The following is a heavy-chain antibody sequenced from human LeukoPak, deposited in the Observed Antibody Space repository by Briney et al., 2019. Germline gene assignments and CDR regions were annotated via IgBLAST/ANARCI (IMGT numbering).Heavy chain of an antibody. CDR3: TTVTTDY. V-gene: IGHV3-15*01. Sequence: GRSLRLSCAASGFTFSDAWMSWVRQAPGKGLEWVGRIKSRADGGTDYAAPVKGRFTISRDDSKNTLYLQMNSLKTDDTAVYYCTTVTTDYWGQGTLVTVSS. J-gene: IGHJ4*02. D-gene: IGHD1-1*01. CDR1: GFTFSDAW. CDR2: IKSRADGGT.